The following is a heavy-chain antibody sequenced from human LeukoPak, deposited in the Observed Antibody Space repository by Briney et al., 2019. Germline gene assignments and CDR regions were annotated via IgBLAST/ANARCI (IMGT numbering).Heavy chain of an antibody. D-gene: IGHD3-22*01. V-gene: IGHV3-21*01. CDR2: ISSSSSYI. J-gene: IGHJ4*02. CDR3: ARVNPPAYYYDSSGYYLNY. CDR1: GFTFSSYS. Sequence: GGSLRLSCAASGFTFSSYSMNWVRQAPGKGLEWVSSISSSSSYISYADSVKGRFTISRDNAKNSLFLQMNSLRAENTAVYYCARVNPPAYYYDSSGYYLNYWGQGTLVTVSS.